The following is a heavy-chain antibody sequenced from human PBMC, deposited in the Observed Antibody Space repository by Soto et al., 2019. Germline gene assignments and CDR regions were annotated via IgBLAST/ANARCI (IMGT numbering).Heavy chain of an antibody. Sequence: GGSLRLSCAASGFTFISYAMHWVRQAPGKGLEWVAVISYDGSNKYYADSVKGRFTISRDNAKNTLYLQMNSLRAEDTAVYYCPGEDKGISSLDYLGPGT. CDR2: ISYDGSNK. CDR1: GFTFISYA. CDR3: PGEDKGISSLDY. J-gene: IGHJ4*01. V-gene: IGHV3-30-3*01.